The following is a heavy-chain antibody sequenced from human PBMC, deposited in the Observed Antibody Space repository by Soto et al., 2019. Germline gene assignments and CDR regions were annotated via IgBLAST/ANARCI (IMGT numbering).Heavy chain of an antibody. V-gene: IGHV3-66*01. CDR2: IYSGGST. CDR1: GFTVSSNY. J-gene: IGHJ4*02. Sequence: GGSLRLSCAASGFTVSSNYMSWVRQAPGKGLEWVSVIYSGGSTYYADSVKGRFTISRDNSKNTLYLQMNSLRAEDTAVYYCARDPVVVRPDPPYWGQGTLVTVSS. CDR3: ARDPVVVRPDPPY. D-gene: IGHD2-15*01.